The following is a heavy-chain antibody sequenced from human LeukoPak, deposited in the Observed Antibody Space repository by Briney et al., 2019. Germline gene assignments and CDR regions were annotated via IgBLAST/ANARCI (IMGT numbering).Heavy chain of an antibody. CDR3: AKDHRADIVVVVAATGY. J-gene: IGHJ4*02. Sequence: GGSLRLSCAASGFTFSNYWMSWVRQAPGKGLEWVANIKQDRSEKYYVDSVKGRFTISRDNAKNSLYLQMNSLRAEDTAVYYCAKDHRADIVVVVAATGYWGQGTLVTVSS. CDR2: IKQDRSEK. CDR1: GFTFSNYW. D-gene: IGHD2-15*01. V-gene: IGHV3-7*03.